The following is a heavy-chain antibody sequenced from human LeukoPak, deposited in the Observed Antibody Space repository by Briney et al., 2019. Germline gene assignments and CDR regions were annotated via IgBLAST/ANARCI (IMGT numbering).Heavy chain of an antibody. CDR3: TRDRGDGYIYFDY. J-gene: IGHJ4*02. Sequence: GGSLRLSCEVSGFTFSTCSMNWVRQAPGKGLVWVSRINSDGSSTNYADSVKGRFTISRDNAKNTQYLQMNSLRAEDTAVYYCTRDRGDGYIYFDYWGQGTLVTVSS. V-gene: IGHV3-74*01. D-gene: IGHD5-24*01. CDR2: INSDGSST. CDR1: GFTFSTCS.